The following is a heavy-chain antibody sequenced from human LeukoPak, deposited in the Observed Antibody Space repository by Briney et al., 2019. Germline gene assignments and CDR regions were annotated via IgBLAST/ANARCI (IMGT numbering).Heavy chain of an antibody. J-gene: IGHJ4*02. V-gene: IGHV3-48*01. Sequence: PGGSLRLSCAASGFTFSSYSMNWVRQAPGKGLEWVSYIGTSSSTIYYVDSVKGRFTISRDNAKNSLYLRMNSLRAEDTAVYYCVKGYCSSISCFGDYWGQGTLVTFSS. D-gene: IGHD2-2*01. CDR3: VKGYCSSISCFGDY. CDR1: GFTFSSYS. CDR2: IGTSSSTI.